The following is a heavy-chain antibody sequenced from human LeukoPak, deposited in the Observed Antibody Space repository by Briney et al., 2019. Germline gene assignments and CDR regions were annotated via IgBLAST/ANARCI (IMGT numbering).Heavy chain of an antibody. D-gene: IGHD3-9*01. J-gene: IGHJ5*02. V-gene: IGHV4-39*07. CDR1: GGSISSSSYY. CDR3: ARGGRGLRYFSGEENWFDP. CDR2: IYYSGST. Sequence: PSETLSLTCTVSGGSISSSSYYWGWIRQPPGKGLEWIGSIYYSGSTYYNPSLESRVTISVDTSKNQFSLKLSSVTAADTAVYYCARGGRGLRYFSGEENWFDPWGQGTLVTVSS.